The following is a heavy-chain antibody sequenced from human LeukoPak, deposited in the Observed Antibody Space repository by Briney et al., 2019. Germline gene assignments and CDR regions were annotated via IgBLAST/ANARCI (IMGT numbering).Heavy chain of an antibody. V-gene: IGHV3-66*02. CDR2: LFSDRRT. D-gene: IGHD4-17*01. CDR3: AKDVVIGASYDYGDYIPLPH. CDR1: GFIVSTNY. Sequence: GGSLRLSCAASGFIVSTNYMTWVRQAPGKGLQWVAILFSDRRTFYADTVKGRFTVSRDNSKNTLYLQMNSLRPKDTAVYYCAKDVVIGASYDYGDYIPLPHWGQGTLVTVSS. J-gene: IGHJ1*01.